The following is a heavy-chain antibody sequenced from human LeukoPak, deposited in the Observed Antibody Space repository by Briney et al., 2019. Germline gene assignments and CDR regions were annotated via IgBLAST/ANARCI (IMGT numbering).Heavy chain of an antibody. Sequence: HTGGSLRLSCAASGFTFSSYAMSWVRQAPGKGLERVSAISGSGGSTYYADSVKGRFTISRDNSKNTLYLQMNSLRAEDTAVYYCAKQYYYDSSGYYGPSDYWGQRTLVTVSS. D-gene: IGHD3-22*01. J-gene: IGHJ4*02. CDR3: AKQYYYDSSGYYGPSDY. CDR2: ISGSGGST. V-gene: IGHV3-23*01. CDR1: GFTFSSYA.